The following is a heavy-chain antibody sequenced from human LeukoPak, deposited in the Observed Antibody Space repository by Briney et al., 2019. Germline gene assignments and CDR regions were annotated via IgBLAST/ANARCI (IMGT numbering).Heavy chain of an antibody. CDR2: IYYSGST. CDR3: ARGGARATTVSYWSTYYYYGMDV. CDR1: GGSISSYY. V-gene: IGHV4-59*01. J-gene: IGHJ6*02. D-gene: IGHD4-17*01. Sequence: SETLSLTCTVSGGSISSYYWSWIRQPPGKGLEWIGYIYYSGSTNYNPSLKSRVTISVDTSKNQFSLKLSSVTAADTAVYYCARGGARATTVSYWSTYYYYGMDVWGQGTTVTVSS.